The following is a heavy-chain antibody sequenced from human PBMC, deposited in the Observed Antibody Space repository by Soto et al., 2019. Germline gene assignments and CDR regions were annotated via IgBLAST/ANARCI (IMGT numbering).Heavy chain of an antibody. CDR2: ITPIFGTA. V-gene: IGHV1-69*01. D-gene: IGHD3-22*01. Sequence: QVQLIQSGAEVKKPGSSVKVSCKAYGGTFSRYAISWVRQAPGQGLEWMGGITPIFGTANYAQKFQGRVAITADESTRTSYMVLRSLRSGDTAVYYCARGWGYDTSDYYYAYWGQGTLITVSS. J-gene: IGHJ4*02. CDR1: GGTFSRYA. CDR3: ARGWGYDTSDYYYAY.